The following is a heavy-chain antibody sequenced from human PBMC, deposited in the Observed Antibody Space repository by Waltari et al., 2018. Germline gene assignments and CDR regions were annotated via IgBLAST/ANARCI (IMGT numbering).Heavy chain of an antibody. CDR3: ARGRDVFANFDYNWFDP. J-gene: IGHJ5*02. Sequence: QVQLVQSGAEVLKPGASVRVSCQASGSIFSNYEINWLRQDAGQGPEWMGWVNPNSGAAAYAQKFQGRITMTWDTSTSTAYMELNNLRSDDTAVLYCARGRDVFANFDYNWFDPWGQGTLVTVSS. D-gene: IGHD3-3*01. CDR1: GSIFSNYE. V-gene: IGHV1-8*02. CDR2: VNPNSGAA.